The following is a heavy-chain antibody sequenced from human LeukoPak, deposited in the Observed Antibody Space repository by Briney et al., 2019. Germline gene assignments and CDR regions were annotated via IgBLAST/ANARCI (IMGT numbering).Heavy chain of an antibody. D-gene: IGHD2-2*01. V-gene: IGHV4-59*01. CDR2: IYYSGST. CDR3: ARVVVAYYYYYMDV. Sequence: SETLSLTCTVSGGSISNYYWSWIRQPPGKGLEWIGYIYYSGSTNYNPSLKSRVTISVDTSKNQFSPKLSSVTAADTAVYYCARVVVAYYYYYMDVWGKGTTVTVSS. CDR1: GGSISNYY. J-gene: IGHJ6*03.